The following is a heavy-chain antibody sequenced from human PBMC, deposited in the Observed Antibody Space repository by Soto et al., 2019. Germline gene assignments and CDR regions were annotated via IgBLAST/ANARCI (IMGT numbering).Heavy chain of an antibody. CDR3: VSLYLGDYVIEY. J-gene: IGHJ4*02. CDR2: INPNSGGT. V-gene: IGHV1-2*04. D-gene: IGHD4-17*01. CDR1: GYTFTGYY. Sequence: ASVKVSCKASGYTFTGYYMHWVRQAPGQGLEWMGWINPNSGGTNYAQKFQGWVTMTRDTSISTAYMELSRLRSDDTAVYYCVSLYLGDYVIEYWGQGTLVTVSS.